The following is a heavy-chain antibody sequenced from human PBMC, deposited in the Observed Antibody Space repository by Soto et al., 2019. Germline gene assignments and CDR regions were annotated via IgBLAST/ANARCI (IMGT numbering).Heavy chain of an antibody. J-gene: IGHJ6*02. CDR1: GDSVSSNSAA. V-gene: IGHV6-1*01. D-gene: IGHD5-18*01. CDR2: TYYRSKWYN. CDR3: ARGAHVDTAMVHSFYYYYGMDV. Sequence: SQTLSLTCAISGDSVSSNSAAWNWIRQSPSRGLEWLGRTYYRSKWYNDYAVSVKSRITINPDTSKDQFSLQLNSVTPEDTAVYYCARGAHVDTAMVHSFYYYYGMDVWGQGTTVTVSS.